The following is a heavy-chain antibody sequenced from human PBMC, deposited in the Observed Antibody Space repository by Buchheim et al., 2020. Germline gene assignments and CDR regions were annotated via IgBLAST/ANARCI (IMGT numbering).Heavy chain of an antibody. CDR2: IKQDGSEK. V-gene: IGHV3-7*04. J-gene: IGHJ4*02. Sequence: EVQLVESGGGLVQPGGSLRLSCAASGFTFSSYWMSWVRQAPGKGLEWVANIKQDGSEKYYVDSVKGRFTISRDNAKNSLYRQMNSLRAEDTAVYYCARDYYDFWSGYRSGFDYWGQGTL. D-gene: IGHD3-3*01. CDR3: ARDYYDFWSGYRSGFDY. CDR1: GFTFSSYW.